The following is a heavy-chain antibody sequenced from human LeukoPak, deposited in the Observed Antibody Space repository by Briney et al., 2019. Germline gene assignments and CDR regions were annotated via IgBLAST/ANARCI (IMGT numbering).Heavy chain of an antibody. J-gene: IGHJ5*02. V-gene: IGHV3-33*01. D-gene: IGHD2-15*01. CDR1: GFTFSSYG. Sequence: PGRSLRLSCAASGFTFSSYGMHWVRQAPGKGLEWVAVIWYDGSNKYYADSVKGRFTISRDNGKSSLYLQMNSLRDEDTAVYYCAREGYCSGGTCGFFDPWGQGTLVTVSS. CDR2: IWYDGSNK. CDR3: AREGYCSGGTCGFFDP.